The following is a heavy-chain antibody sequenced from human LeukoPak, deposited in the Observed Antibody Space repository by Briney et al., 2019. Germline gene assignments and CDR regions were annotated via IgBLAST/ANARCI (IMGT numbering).Heavy chain of an antibody. CDR3: ARARSGAFGI. V-gene: IGHV3-13*01. J-gene: IGHJ3*02. CDR1: GFTFSSYD. Sequence: QPGGSLRLSCAASGFTFSSYDMHWVRQATGKGLEWVSAIGTAGDTYCPGSVKGRFTISRENAKNSLYLQMNSLRAGDTAVYYCARARSGAFGIWGQGTMVTVSS. D-gene: IGHD7-27*01. CDR2: IGTAGDT.